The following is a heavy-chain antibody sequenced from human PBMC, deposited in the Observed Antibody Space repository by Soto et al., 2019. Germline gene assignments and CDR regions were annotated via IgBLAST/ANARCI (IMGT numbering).Heavy chain of an antibody. D-gene: IGHD3-3*01. CDR3: AHRPSTAFWTDFDY. V-gene: IGHV2-5*02. CDR2: IYWDDDK. J-gene: IGHJ4*02. Sequence: QITLKESGPTLVKPTQTLTLTCTFSGFSLSTSGVGVGWIRQPPGKALEWLALIYWDDDKRYSPSLKSRLTTXKXTXXNQVVLTKTNIDPLDTATYYCAHRPSTAFWTDFDYWGQGTLVTVSS. CDR1: GFSLSTSGVG.